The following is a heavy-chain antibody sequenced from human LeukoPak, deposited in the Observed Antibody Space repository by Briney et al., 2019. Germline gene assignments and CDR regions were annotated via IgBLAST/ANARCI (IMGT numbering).Heavy chain of an antibody. J-gene: IGHJ4*02. CDR2: INPNSGGT. CDR1: GYTFTGYY. CDR3: ARNLISSWYGIGP. Sequence: GASVKVSCKASGYTFTGYYMHWVRQAPGQGLEWMGWINPNSGGTNYAQKFQGRVTMTRDTSISTAYMELSRLRSDDTAVYYCARNLISSWYGIGPWGQGTLVTVSS. V-gene: IGHV1-2*02. D-gene: IGHD6-13*01.